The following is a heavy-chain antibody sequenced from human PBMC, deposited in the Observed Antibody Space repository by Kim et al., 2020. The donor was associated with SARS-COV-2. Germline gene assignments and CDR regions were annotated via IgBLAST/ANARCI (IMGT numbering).Heavy chain of an antibody. CDR1: GFTFANDA. CDR2: IRKKVYGETT. D-gene: IGHD2-21*02. Sequence: GGSLRLSCTASGFTFANDAMSWVRQAPGKGLEWVGFIRKKVYGETTEYAASVKGRFTISRDDSKSVLYLQMNSLRDEDTAVYYCSRMGIECRDGDCQTFPFDHWGQGTLVTVSS. J-gene: IGHJ4*02. V-gene: IGHV3-49*04. CDR3: SRMGIECRDGDCQTFPFDH.